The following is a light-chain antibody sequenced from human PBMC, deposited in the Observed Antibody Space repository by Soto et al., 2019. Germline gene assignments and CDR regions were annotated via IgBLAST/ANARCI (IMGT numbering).Light chain of an antibody. CDR1: QSISSW. CDR3: QQFNNYPPA. Sequence: DIQMTQSPSTLSASVGDRVTITCRASQSISSWLAWYQQKPGKAPKLLIYDASSLESGVPSRFSGSGSGTEFTLTISSLQPDDFATYYCQQFNNYPPAFGPGTKVDIK. J-gene: IGKJ3*01. CDR2: DAS. V-gene: IGKV1-5*01.